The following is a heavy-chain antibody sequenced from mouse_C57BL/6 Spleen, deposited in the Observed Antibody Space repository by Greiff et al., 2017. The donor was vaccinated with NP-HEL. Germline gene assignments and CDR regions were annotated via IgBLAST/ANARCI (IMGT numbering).Heavy chain of an antibody. CDR2: ISSGGSYT. V-gene: IGHV5-6*01. Sequence: EVKLMESGGDLVKPGGSLKLSCAASGFTFSSYGMSWVRQTPDKRLEWVATISSGGSYTYYPDSVKGRSTISRDNAKNTLYLQMSSLKSEDTAMYYCARSATDYAMDYWGQGTSVTVSS. CDR3: ARSATDYAMDY. J-gene: IGHJ4*01. CDR1: GFTFSSYG.